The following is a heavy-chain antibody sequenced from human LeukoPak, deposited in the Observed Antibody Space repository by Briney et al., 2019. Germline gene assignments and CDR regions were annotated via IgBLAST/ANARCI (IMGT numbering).Heavy chain of an antibody. Sequence: GESLKISCTGSGYYFTSYWVAWVRQMAGKGLEWMGIIYPGDSDTGYSPSFQGQVTISADKSISTAYLQWSSLKASDTAMYYCARLGMMGVGSAYFDNWGQGTLVTVSS. CDR2: IYPGDSDT. D-gene: IGHD3-10*01. V-gene: IGHV5-51*01. J-gene: IGHJ4*02. CDR3: ARLGMMGVGSAYFDN. CDR1: GYYFTSYW.